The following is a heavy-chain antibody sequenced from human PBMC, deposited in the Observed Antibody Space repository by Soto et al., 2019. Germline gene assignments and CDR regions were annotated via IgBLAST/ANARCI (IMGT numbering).Heavy chain of an antibody. Sequence: EVQLVESGGGLVQPGGSLRLSCAASGFTFNTYWMTWVRQAPGKGLEWVANIKQDGSKKYYMDSVKGRFTISRDNARNSMYLQMNSLRADDTAVFYCARSKYGCYLYGLDVWGQGTTVTVSS. CDR2: IKQDGSKK. D-gene: IGHD5-12*01. CDR3: ARSKYGCYLYGLDV. V-gene: IGHV3-7*03. CDR1: GFTFNTYW. J-gene: IGHJ6*02.